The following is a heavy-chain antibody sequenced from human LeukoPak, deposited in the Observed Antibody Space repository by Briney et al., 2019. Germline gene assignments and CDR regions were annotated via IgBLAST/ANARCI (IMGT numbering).Heavy chain of an antibody. CDR2: ISSSGRTI. V-gene: IGHV3-11*04. Sequence: PGGSLRLSCAASGFTFSDYYMSWIRQAPGKGLQWVSYISSSGRTIHYADSVKGRFTISRDNAKSSLYLQMNSLRAEDTAVYYCARVGDDYNEYIDHWDQGILVTVSS. J-gene: IGHJ4*02. D-gene: IGHD5-24*01. CDR1: GFTFSDYY. CDR3: ARVGDDYNEYIDH.